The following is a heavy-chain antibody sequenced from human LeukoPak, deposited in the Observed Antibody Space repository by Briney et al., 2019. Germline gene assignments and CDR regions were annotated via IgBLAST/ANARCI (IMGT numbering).Heavy chain of an antibody. Sequence: GGSLRLSCAASGFTFANFGMAWVRQAPGKGLERVSGIYSSGSQTFYTDSVTGRFTISRDNSKDSLYLQMNSLRADDTAIYYCAKALAAASYFDYWGQGALVTVSS. J-gene: IGHJ4*02. CDR3: AKALAAASYFDY. CDR1: GFTFANFG. D-gene: IGHD6-25*01. V-gene: IGHV3-23*05. CDR2: IYSSGSQT.